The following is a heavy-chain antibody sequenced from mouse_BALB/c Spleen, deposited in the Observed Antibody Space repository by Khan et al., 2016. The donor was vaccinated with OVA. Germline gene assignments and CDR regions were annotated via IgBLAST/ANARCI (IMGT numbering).Heavy chain of an antibody. Sequence: QIQLVQSGPELKKPGETVKISCKASGYTFTDYSMQWVKQAPGKGLKWVGWINTETGEPTYADDFKGRFAFSLETSASTAYLQINNLKNEDTATYFYTRNDYDRGGLYAMDYWGQGTSVTVSS. CDR1: GYTFTDYS. CDR3: TRNDYDRGGLYAMDY. D-gene: IGHD2-4*01. J-gene: IGHJ4*01. V-gene: IGHV9-2-1*01. CDR2: INTETGEP.